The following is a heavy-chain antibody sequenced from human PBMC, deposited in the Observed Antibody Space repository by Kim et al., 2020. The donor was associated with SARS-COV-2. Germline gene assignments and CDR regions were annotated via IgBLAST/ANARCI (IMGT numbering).Heavy chain of an antibody. CDR2: ITSSGTTK. D-gene: IGHD5-12*01. CDR3: ARARGYSGHDYFDY. CDR1: GFFFSEFY. Sequence: GGSLRLSCAASGFFFSEFYMSWFRQAPGKGLEWISHITSSGTTKYYADSVKGRFTISRDNTKGSLHLQMSSLRPEDTAVYYCARARGYSGHDYFDYWGQGTLLTV. V-gene: IGHV3-11*04. J-gene: IGHJ4*02.